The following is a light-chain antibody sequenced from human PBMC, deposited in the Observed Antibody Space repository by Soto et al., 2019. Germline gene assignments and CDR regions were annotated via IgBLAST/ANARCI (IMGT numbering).Light chain of an antibody. CDR1: SSDIGRYNY. J-gene: IGLJ3*02. Sequence: QSALTQPRSVSESPGPSVTISCTGTSSDIGRYNYVSWYQPHPGKAPKLLIYDVTRRPSGVPARFSGSKSDNTASLTLSGLQAEDEAHYYCCSFAGSGWVFGGGTKLTVL. V-gene: IGLV2-11*01. CDR2: DVT. CDR3: CSFAGSGWV.